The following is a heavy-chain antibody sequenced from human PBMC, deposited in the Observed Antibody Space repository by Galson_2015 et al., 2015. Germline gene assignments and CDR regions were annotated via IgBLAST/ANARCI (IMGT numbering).Heavy chain of an antibody. Sequence: SLRLSCAASGFTFSSYGMHWVRQAPGKGLEWVAVISYDGSNKYYADSVKGRFTISRDNSKNTLYLQMNSLRAEDTAVYYCAKDFRVVIPLSWVDDAFDIWGQGTMVTVSS. CDR1: GFTFSSYG. CDR3: AKDFRVVIPLSWVDDAFDI. CDR2: ISYDGSNK. J-gene: IGHJ3*02. D-gene: IGHD3-3*01. V-gene: IGHV3-30*18.